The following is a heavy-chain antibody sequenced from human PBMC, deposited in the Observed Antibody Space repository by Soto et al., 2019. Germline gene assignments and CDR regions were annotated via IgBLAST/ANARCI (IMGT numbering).Heavy chain of an antibody. CDR2: ICYSGST. V-gene: IGHV4-39*01. CDR3: ARHTPAISISDH. CDR1: GGSISSSSYY. Sequence: QLQLQESGPGLVKPSETLSLTCTVSGGSISSSSYYWGWIRQPPGKGLEWIGSICYSGSTYYNPSLKRRFTISVDTSKNQFSLKLSSVTAADTAVYYCARHTPAISISDHWGQGTLVTVSS. J-gene: IGHJ4*02. D-gene: IGHD2-15*01.